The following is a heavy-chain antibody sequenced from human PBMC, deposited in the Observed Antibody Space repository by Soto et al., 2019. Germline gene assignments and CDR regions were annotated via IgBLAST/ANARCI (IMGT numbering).Heavy chain of an antibody. CDR3: ARGHGSGRQNYYYYGMDV. CDR2: IGTAGDT. D-gene: IGHD3-10*01. Sequence: GSLRLSCAASGFTFSSYDMHWVRQATGKGLEWVSAIGTAGDTYYPGSVKGRFTISRENAKNSLYLQMNSLRAGDTAVYYCARGHGSGRQNYYYYGMDVWGQGTTVTVSS. CDR1: GFTFSSYD. J-gene: IGHJ6*02. V-gene: IGHV3-13*04.